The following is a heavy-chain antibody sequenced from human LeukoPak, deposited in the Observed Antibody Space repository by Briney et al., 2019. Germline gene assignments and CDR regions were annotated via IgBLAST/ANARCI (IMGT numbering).Heavy chain of an antibody. CDR1: RGSISSSTLY. D-gene: IGHD2-15*01. J-gene: IGHJ4*02. V-gene: IGHV4-39*01. CDR3: APLGDIVVVVAATPKRTQNPH. Sequence: SETLSLTCTVSRGSISSSTLYWGWIRQPPGKGLEWIGSIYYSGSTYYNPSLKSRVTISVDTSKNQFSLKLSSVTAADTAVYYCAPLGDIVVVVAATPKRTQNPHWGQGTLGTVSS. CDR2: IYYSGST.